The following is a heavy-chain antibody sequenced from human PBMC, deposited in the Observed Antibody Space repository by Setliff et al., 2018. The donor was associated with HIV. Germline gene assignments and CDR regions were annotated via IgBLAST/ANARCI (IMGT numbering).Heavy chain of an antibody. J-gene: IGHJ6*03. CDR2: ISGSGGST. CDR3: ARAGVVEGYYYYYYMDV. D-gene: IGHD2-15*01. V-gene: IGHV3-23*01. CDR1: GFTFSSYA. Sequence: GGSLRLSCAASGFTFSSYAMTWVRQAPGKGLEWVSAISGSGGSTYYADSVKGRFIISRDNSKNTLYLQMNSLRAQDTAVHYCARAGVVEGYYYYYYMDVWGKGTTVTVSS.